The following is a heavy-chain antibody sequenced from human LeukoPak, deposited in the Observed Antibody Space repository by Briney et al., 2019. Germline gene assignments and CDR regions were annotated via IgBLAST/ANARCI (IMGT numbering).Heavy chain of an antibody. D-gene: IGHD3-16*02. Sequence: GGSLRLSCAASGFTFSSYAMSWVRQAPGKGLEWVSTISGCGGSTYYADFVKGRFTLSRDNSKNTLYLQMNSLRAEDTAVYYCSSLDAYAFDIWGQGTMVTVSS. J-gene: IGHJ3*02. CDR3: SSLDAYAFDI. V-gene: IGHV3-23*01. CDR2: ISGCGGST. CDR1: GFTFSSYA.